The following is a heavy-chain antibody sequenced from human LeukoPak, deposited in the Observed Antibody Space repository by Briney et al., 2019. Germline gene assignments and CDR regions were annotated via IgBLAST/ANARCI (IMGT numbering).Heavy chain of an antibody. CDR3: AKGFGDYYYCYGMDV. Sequence: GGSLRLSCAASGFTFSSYAMSWVRQAPGKGLEWVSAISGSGGSTYYADSVKGRFTISRDNSKNTLYLQMNSLRAEDTAVYYCAKGFGDYYYCYGMDVWGQGTTVTVSS. CDR2: ISGSGGST. D-gene: IGHD3-10*01. CDR1: GFTFSSYA. J-gene: IGHJ6*02. V-gene: IGHV3-23*01.